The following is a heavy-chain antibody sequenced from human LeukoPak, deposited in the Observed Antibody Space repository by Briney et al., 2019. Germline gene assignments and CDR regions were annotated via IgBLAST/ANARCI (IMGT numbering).Heavy chain of an antibody. CDR3: ARVLEMATITWFDP. J-gene: IGHJ5*02. V-gene: IGHV4-59*08. D-gene: IGHD5-24*01. CDR2: IYYSGST. CDR1: GGSIGSYY. Sequence: SETLSLTCTVSGGSIGSYYWSWIRQPPGTGLEWIAYIYYSGSTYYNPSLQSRVTISVNASKNQFSLKLSSVTAADTAVYYCARVLEMATITWFDPWGQGTLVTVSS.